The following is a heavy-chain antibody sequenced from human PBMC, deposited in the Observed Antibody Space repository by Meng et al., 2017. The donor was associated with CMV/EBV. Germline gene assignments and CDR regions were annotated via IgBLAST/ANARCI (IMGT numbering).Heavy chain of an antibody. V-gene: IGHV3-21*01. J-gene: IGHJ4*02. D-gene: IGHD6-6*01. CDR3: ARERLNQYSSSSPSDY. CDR1: GFTFSSYS. CDR2: ISSSSSYI. Sequence: GGSLRLSCAASGFTFSSYSMNWVRQAPGKGLEWVSSISSSSSYIYYADSVKGRFTISRDNAKNSLYLQMNSLRAEDTAVYYCARERLNQYSSSSPSDYWGQGTLVTSPQ.